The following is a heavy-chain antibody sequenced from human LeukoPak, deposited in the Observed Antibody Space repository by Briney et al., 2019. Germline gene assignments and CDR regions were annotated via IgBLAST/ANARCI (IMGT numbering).Heavy chain of an antibody. CDR3: ARDGSGTSPFDY. J-gene: IGHJ4*02. CDR1: GFTLNHYW. Sequence: GGSLRLSCTASGFTLNHYWMHCVRQAPGKGPVWVSLIKTDGSTTTYADFVKGRFTISRDDARNTLFLEMNSLRVEDTAVYYCARDGSGTSPFDYWGQGTLVTVSS. V-gene: IGHV3-74*01. D-gene: IGHD1-26*01. CDR2: IKTDGSTT.